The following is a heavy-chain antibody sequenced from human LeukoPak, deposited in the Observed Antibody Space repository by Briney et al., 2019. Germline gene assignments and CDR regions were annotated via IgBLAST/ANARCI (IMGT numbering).Heavy chain of an antibody. D-gene: IGHD6-19*01. J-gene: IGHJ4*02. Sequence: PSETLSLTCAVYGGSFSGYYWSWIRQPPGKGLEWIGEINHSGSTNYNPSLKSRVTISVDTSKNQFSLKLSSVTAADTAVYYCARTQVKYSSGWYNFDYWGQGTLVTVSS. CDR2: INHSGST. V-gene: IGHV4-34*01. CDR3: ARTQVKYSSGWYNFDY. CDR1: GGSFSGYY.